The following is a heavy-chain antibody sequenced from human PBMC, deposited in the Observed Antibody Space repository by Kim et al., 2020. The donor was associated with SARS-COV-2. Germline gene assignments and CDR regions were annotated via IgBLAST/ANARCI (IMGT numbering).Heavy chain of an antibody. CDR3: ARRDYDFWSGTQVDGAFDI. D-gene: IGHD3-3*01. V-gene: IGHV4-31*03. CDR1: GGSISSGGYY. J-gene: IGHJ3*02. Sequence: SETLSLTCTVSGGSISSGGYYWSWIRQHPGKGLEWIGYIYYSGSTYYNPSLKSRVTISVDTSKNQFSLKLSSVTAADTAVYYCARRDYDFWSGTQVDGAFDIWGQGSMVTVSS. CDR2: IYYSGST.